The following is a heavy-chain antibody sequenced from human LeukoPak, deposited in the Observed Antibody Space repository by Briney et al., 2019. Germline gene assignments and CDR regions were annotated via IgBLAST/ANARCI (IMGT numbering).Heavy chain of an antibody. CDR2: INHSGST. V-gene: IGHV4-34*01. D-gene: IGHD2-2*01. CDR1: GGSFSGYY. CDR3: ARGYCSSTSCYGADAFDI. Sequence: PSETLSFTCAVYGGSFSGYYWSWIRQPPGKGLEWIGEINHSGSTNYNPSLKSRVTISVDTSKNQFSLKPSSVTAADTAVYYCARGYCSSTSCYGADAFDIWGQGTMVTVSS. J-gene: IGHJ3*02.